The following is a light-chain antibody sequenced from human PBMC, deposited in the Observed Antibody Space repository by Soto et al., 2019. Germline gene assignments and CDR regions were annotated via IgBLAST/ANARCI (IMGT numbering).Light chain of an antibody. V-gene: IGLV2-14*01. J-gene: IGLJ1*01. CDR3: SSSTSGSTPFV. CDR1: SSDVGGYNY. CDR2: EVS. Sequence: QSVLTQPASVSGSPGQSITISCTGTSSDVGGYNYVSWSQHHPGKAPKLIIYEVSNRPSGASNRFSGSKSGNTASLTISGLQAEDEADYYCSSSTSGSTPFVFGAGTKVTVL.